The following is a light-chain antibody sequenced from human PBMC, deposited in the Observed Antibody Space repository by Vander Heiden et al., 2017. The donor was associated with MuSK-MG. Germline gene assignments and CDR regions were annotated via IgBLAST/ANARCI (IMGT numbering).Light chain of an antibody. Sequence: DVVMTQSPLSLPVTPREPASISCSSSQSLLHSNGFNYLDWFLQKPGQSPQLLIYLGSSRASGVPERFSGSGSGTDFTLKISRVEAEDVGVYYCRQALQTPLTFGQGTKVEIK. CDR3: RQALQTPLT. V-gene: IGKV2-28*01. CDR2: LGS. J-gene: IGKJ1*01. CDR1: QSLLHSNGFNY.